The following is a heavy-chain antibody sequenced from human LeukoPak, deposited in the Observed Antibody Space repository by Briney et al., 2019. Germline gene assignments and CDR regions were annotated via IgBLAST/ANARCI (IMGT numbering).Heavy chain of an antibody. CDR3: AKDLRAGYYGSGRGSFDY. CDR2: IKQDESEK. V-gene: IGHV3-7*03. J-gene: IGHJ4*02. Sequence: PGGSLRLSCAASGFTFTNYWMSWVRQAPGKGLEWVANIKQDESEKYFLDSVKGRFTISRDNAKNSLSLQMNSLRAEDTAVYYCAKDLRAGYYGSGRGSFDYWGQGTLVTVSS. CDR1: GFTFTNYW. D-gene: IGHD3-10*01.